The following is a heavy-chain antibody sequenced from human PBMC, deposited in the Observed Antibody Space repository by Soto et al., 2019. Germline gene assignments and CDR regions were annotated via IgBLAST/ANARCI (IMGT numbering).Heavy chain of an antibody. CDR2: ISGSGGST. D-gene: IGHD1-7*01. V-gene: IGHV3-23*01. Sequence: LRLACTLSGFTFRNYAMGWFRQAPGKGLEWVSSISGSGGSTYYTDSVKGRFTISRDNSKNTLYLQMSSLRAEDTAVYYCAKVQRSSWNYGVDSWGQGTLVTGSS. J-gene: IGHJ4*02. CDR3: AKVQRSSWNYGVDS. CDR1: GFTFRNYA.